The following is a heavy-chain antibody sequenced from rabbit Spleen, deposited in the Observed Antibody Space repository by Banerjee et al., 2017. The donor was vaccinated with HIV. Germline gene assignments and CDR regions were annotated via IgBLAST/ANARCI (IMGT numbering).Heavy chain of an antibody. CDR3: ARDGAGGSYFAL. CDR1: GFSFSNKA. J-gene: IGHJ3*01. Sequence: QERLVESGGGLVKPEGSLKLSCTASGFSFSNKAVMCWVRQAPGKGLEWIACINAVTGKAVYASWVNGRFSISRENAQNTVFLQMTSLTAADTATYFCARDGAGGSYFALWGQGTLVTVS. V-gene: IGHV1S47*01. CDR2: INAVTGKA. D-gene: IGHD8-1*01.